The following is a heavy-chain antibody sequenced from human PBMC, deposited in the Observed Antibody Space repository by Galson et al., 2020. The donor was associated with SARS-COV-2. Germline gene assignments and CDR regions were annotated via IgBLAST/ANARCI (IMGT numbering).Heavy chain of an antibody. CDR2: IYHSGST. CDR3: SRAITDSYYGDPGAFDI. D-gene: IGHD4-17*01. J-gene: IGHJ3*02. CDR1: GGSISSGGYY. V-gene: IGHV4-30-2*01. Sequence: SETLSLTCAVSGGSISSGGYYWSWIRQPPGKGLEWIGYIYHSGSTYYNPSLKSRVTISVDRSKNQFSLKLSSVTAADTAVYYCSRAITDSYYGDPGAFDIWRQGIIFTVS.